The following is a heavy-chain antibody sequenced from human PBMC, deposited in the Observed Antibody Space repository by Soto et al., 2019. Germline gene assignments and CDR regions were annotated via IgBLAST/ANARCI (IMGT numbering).Heavy chain of an antibody. CDR2: IKQDGSEK. CDR1: GFTFRRYW. D-gene: IGHD5-18*01. V-gene: IGHV3-7*03. J-gene: IGHJ4*02. Sequence: ESGGGLVQPGGSLRLSCAASGFTFRRYWMSWVRQAPRKGLEWVANIKQDGSEKYYVDSVTCRFTISRDNAKHSVYMQMNSLRAEDTAVYYCARDFEGSYGYGPFEYWGQGTLVTVSS. CDR3: ARDFEGSYGYGPFEY.